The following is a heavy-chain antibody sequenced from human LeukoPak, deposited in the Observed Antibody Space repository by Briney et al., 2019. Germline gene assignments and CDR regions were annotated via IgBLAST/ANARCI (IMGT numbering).Heavy chain of an antibody. CDR3: ARDTQDYYDSSDYPVL. V-gene: IGHV1-69*04. D-gene: IGHD3-22*01. CDR2: IIPILGIA. CDR1: GGTFSSYT. J-gene: IGHJ4*02. Sequence: ASVKVSCKASGGTFSSYTISWVRQAPGQGLEWMGRIIPILGIANYAQKFQGRVTITADKSTSTAYMELSSLRSEDTAVYYCARDTQDYYDSSDYPVLWGQGTLVTVSS.